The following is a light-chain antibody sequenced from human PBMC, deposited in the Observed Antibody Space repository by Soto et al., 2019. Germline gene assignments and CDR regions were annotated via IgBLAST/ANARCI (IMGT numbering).Light chain of an antibody. CDR2: GAS. CDR3: QQSYSTPWT. CDR1: QSISSY. Sequence: DILMTQSPSSLSVSVGDRVTITCRASQSISSYLNWYQHKPGHSPKVLLYGASILPTGVPSRFSGSGSGTDFTLTISSLQPEDSATYYCQQSYSTPWTFGQGTKVEIK. V-gene: IGKV1-39*01. J-gene: IGKJ1*01.